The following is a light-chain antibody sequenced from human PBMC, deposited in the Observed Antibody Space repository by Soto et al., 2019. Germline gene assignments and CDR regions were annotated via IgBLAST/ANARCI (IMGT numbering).Light chain of an antibody. CDR1: SSNIGSNY. CDR3: ATWDDSLSGPVV. V-gene: IGLV1-47*01. Sequence: QLVLTQPPSASETPGQRVTISCSGSSSNIGSNYVYWYQQLPGTAPKLLIYRNNQRPSGVPDRFSGSKSGTSASLAISGLRSEDEADYYCATWDDSLSGPVVFGGGTKLTVL. CDR2: RNN. J-gene: IGLJ2*01.